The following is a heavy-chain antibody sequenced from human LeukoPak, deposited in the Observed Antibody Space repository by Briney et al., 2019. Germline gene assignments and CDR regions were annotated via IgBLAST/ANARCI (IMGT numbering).Heavy chain of an antibody. CDR1: GFTFSDYY. CDR2: ISNSGNTI. V-gene: IGHV3-11*01. D-gene: IGHD3-22*01. CDR3: ARGSYLMRDYYDSSGYFGGNYYYYYYMDV. Sequence: GGSLRLSCAASGFTFSDYYMSWIRQAPGKGLEWVSYISNSGNTIYYADSVKGRFTISRDNAKNSLYLQMNSLRSEDTAVYYCARGSYLMRDYYDSSGYFGGNYYYYYYMDVWGKGTTVTISS. J-gene: IGHJ6*03.